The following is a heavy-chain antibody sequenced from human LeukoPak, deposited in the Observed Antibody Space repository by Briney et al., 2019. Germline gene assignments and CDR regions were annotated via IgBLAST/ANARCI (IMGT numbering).Heavy chain of an antibody. V-gene: IGHV3-48*04. Sequence: PGRSLRLSCEASGFTFSNYSMNWVRQAPGKGLEWVSYIRSSSTTIYYADSVKGRFTISRDNAKNSLYLQMNSLRAEDTAVYYSARRRYSGSSQHFDYWGQGTLVTVSS. CDR3: ARRRYSGSSQHFDY. CDR1: GFTFSNYS. J-gene: IGHJ4*02. D-gene: IGHD1-26*01. CDR2: IRSSSTTI.